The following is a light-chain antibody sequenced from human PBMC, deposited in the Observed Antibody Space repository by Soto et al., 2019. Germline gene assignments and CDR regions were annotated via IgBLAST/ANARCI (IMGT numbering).Light chain of an antibody. CDR1: QSVTKY. V-gene: IGKV3-11*01. CDR3: YQRSNLPLT. CDR2: DVS. J-gene: IGKJ4*01. Sequence: EVVLTQSPATLSLSPGERATLSCRASQSVTKYLAWYQQKPGQALRLLIYDVSKRATGIPARFSGSGSETDFTLTISSLEPGDFAVYYFYQRSNLPLTFGGGTKLEIK.